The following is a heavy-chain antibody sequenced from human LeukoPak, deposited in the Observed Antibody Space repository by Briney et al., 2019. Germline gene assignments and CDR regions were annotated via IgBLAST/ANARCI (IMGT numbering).Heavy chain of an antibody. J-gene: IGHJ4*02. Sequence: GASVKVSCKASGYTFTTYYIHWVRQAPGQGLEWMGFISPSGGSTSYAQKFQGRITMTRDTSTRTVYMELNSLGSDDTAVYYCARNVASGFDYWGQGTLVTVSS. V-gene: IGHV1-46*01. D-gene: IGHD3-10*01. CDR3: ARNVASGFDY. CDR2: ISPSGGST. CDR1: GYTFTTYY.